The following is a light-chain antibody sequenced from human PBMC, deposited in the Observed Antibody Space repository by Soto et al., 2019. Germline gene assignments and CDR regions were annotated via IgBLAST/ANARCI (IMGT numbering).Light chain of an antibody. CDR1: QSISSW. CDR2: DAS. Sequence: DIQMTQSPSTLSAYVGDRVTITCRASQSISSWLAWYQQKPGKAPKLLIFDASSLEGGVPSRFSGSGSGTDFTLTISSLQSDDFATYYCQQYYSFTWTFGQGTKVEIK. J-gene: IGKJ1*01. V-gene: IGKV1-5*01. CDR3: QQYYSFTWT.